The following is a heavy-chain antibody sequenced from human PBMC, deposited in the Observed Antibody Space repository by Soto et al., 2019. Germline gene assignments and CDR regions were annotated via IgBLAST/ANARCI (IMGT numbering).Heavy chain of an antibody. J-gene: IGHJ4*02. Sequence: GGSLRLSCAASGFIFTSYSMNWVRQAPGKGLEWVSVIYSGGSTYYADSVKGRFTISRDNSKKTLHLQMNSLRAEDTAVYYCARGSGRLYYFDFWGRGTLVTVYS. CDR2: IYSGGST. CDR1: GFIFTSYS. CDR3: ARGSGRLYYFDF. D-gene: IGHD1-26*01. V-gene: IGHV3-53*01.